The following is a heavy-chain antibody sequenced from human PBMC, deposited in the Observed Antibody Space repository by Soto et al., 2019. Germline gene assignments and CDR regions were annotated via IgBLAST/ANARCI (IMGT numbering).Heavy chain of an antibody. J-gene: IGHJ4*02. V-gene: IGHV1-69*13. CDR3: ARARNYDYVWGSYRFVPPPYYFDY. Sequence: ASVKVSCKASGGTFSSYAISWVRQAPGQGLEWMGGIIPIFGTANYAQKFQGRVTITADESTSTAYMELSSLRSEDTAVYYCARARNYDYVWGSYRFVPPPYYFDYWGQGTLVNVSS. CDR1: GGTFSSYA. D-gene: IGHD3-16*02. CDR2: IIPIFGTA.